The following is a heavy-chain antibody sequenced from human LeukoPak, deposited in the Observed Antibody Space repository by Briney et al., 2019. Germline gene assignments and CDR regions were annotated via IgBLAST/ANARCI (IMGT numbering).Heavy chain of an antibody. D-gene: IGHD2-15*01. V-gene: IGHV1-18*01. CDR2: ISAYNGNT. Sequence: ASVKVSCKASGYTFTSYGISWVRQAPGQGLEWMGWISAYNGNTNYARKLQGRVTMTTDTSASTAYMELRSLRSDDTAVYYCARDLSPCGSCSGGSYDYWGQGTLVTVSS. CDR3: ARDLSPCGSCSGGSYDY. CDR1: GYTFTSYG. J-gene: IGHJ4*02.